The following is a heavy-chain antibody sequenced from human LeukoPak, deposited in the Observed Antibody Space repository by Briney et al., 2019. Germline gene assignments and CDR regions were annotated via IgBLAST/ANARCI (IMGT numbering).Heavy chain of an antibody. CDR3: ASLLWFGETYGMDV. CDR1: GFTFSTYA. V-gene: IGHV3-23*01. J-gene: IGHJ6*02. CDR2: ICGSGSSIHCVDS. Sequence: GGSLRLSCAASGFTFSTYAMSWVRQAPGKGLEWVSSICGSGSSIHCVDSYYRDSVKGRFTISRDNSKDTLYLQMNSLRAEDTAVYYCASLLWFGETYGMDVWGQGTTVTVSS. D-gene: IGHD3-10*01.